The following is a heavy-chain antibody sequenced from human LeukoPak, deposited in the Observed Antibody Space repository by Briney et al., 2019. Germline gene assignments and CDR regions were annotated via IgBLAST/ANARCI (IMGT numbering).Heavy chain of an antibody. CDR3: ARGFLGGTDQYFDS. CDR2: IGGGGPTT. D-gene: IGHD6-19*01. CDR1: GFTFSTYA. Sequence: GGSLRLSCAASGFTFSTYAMNWVRQAPAKGLEWVSTIGGGGPTTDYADSVKDRFTISRDNSKNTLYLQMNSLRAEDTAVYFCARGFLGGTDQYFDSWGQGTLVTVSA. V-gene: IGHV3-23*01. J-gene: IGHJ4*02.